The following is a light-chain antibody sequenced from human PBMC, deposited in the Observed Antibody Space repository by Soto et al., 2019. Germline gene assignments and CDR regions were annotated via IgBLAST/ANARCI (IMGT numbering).Light chain of an antibody. CDR3: CSYAGSFTYI. V-gene: IGLV2-11*01. Sequence: QSALTQPRSVSGSPGQSVTISCTGTSNDVGAYDYVSWYQQHPGKAPKLILYDVIKRPSGVRDRFSGSKSANTASLTISGLQAEDEADYYCCSYAGSFTYIFGSGTKLTVL. CDR1: SNDVGAYDY. J-gene: IGLJ1*01. CDR2: DVI.